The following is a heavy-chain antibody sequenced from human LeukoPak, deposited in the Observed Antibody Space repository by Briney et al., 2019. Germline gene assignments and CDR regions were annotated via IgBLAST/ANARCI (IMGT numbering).Heavy chain of an antibody. CDR1: GFTFDDYA. CDR2: ISWNSGSI. D-gene: IGHD4-11*01. V-gene: IGHV3-9*01. J-gene: IGHJ4*02. Sequence: GGSLRLSCAASGFTFDDYAMHWVRQAPGKGLEWVSGISWNSGSIGYADSVKGRFTISRDNAKNSLYLQMNSLRAEDTALYYCAKEGINSSLPDYWGQGTLVTVSS. CDR3: AKEGINSSLPDY.